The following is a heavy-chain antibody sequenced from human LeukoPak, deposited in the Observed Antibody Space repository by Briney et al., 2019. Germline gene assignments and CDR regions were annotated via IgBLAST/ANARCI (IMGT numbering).Heavy chain of an antibody. CDR3: ARYSRVFGWFDP. CDR1: GDSVTNRNNL. D-gene: IGHD4-11*01. CDR2: VDNDGRT. J-gene: IGHJ5*02. V-gene: IGHV4-39*02. Sequence: SETLSLTCAVSGDSVTNRNNLWGWIRQPPGKGLEWIGNVDNDGRTYYDPSLRGRDTISLDTSKNHFSLNLNFVSDADTAIHYCARYSRVFGWFDPWGRGTLVTVSS.